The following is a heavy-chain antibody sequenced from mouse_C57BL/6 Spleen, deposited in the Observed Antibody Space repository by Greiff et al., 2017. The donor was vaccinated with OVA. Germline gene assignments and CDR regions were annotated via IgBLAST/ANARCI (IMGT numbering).Heavy chain of an antibody. D-gene: IGHD2-1*01. J-gene: IGHJ4*01. CDR1: GFILSDYG. Sequence: EVMLVESGGGLVKPGGSLKLSCAASGFILSDYGMHWVRQAPEKGLEWVAYISSGSSTIYYADTVKGRFTISRDNAKNTLFLQMTSLRSEDTAMYYCARRGEIYYGNYNYAMDYWGQGTSVTVSS. CDR2: ISSGSSTI. V-gene: IGHV5-17*01. CDR3: ARRGEIYYGNYNYAMDY.